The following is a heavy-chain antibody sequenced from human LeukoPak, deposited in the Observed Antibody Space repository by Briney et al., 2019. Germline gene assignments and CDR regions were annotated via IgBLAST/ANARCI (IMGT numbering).Heavy chain of an antibody. CDR2: IYTSGST. CDR3: ARDRCSSTSCSYWYFDL. Sequence: SETLSLTCTVSGGXISGYYWSWIRQPAGKGLEWIGRIYTSGSTNYNPSLKSRVTMSVDTSKNQFSLKLSSVTAADTAVYYCARDRCSSTSCSYWYFDLWGRGTLVTVSS. D-gene: IGHD2-2*01. V-gene: IGHV4-4*07. J-gene: IGHJ2*01. CDR1: GGXISGYY.